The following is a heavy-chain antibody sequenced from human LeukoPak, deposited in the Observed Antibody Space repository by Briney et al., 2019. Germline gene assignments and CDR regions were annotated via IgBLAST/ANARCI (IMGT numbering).Heavy chain of an antibody. CDR2: LSGSGAFS. CDR1: GFTFSNYA. Sequence: PGGSLRLSCAASGFTFSNYAMSWVRQAPGKGLEWVSALSGSGAFSVYGDSVKGRFTISRDNSKNTVYLQMGSLRAEDTALYYCAKLIGYCTGGSCYHDNFDVWGQGTMVTISS. V-gene: IGHV3-23*01. J-gene: IGHJ3*01. D-gene: IGHD2-15*01. CDR3: AKLIGYCTGGSCYHDNFDV.